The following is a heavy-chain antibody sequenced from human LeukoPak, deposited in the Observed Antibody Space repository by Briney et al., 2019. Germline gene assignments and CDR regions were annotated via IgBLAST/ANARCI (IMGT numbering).Heavy chain of an antibody. Sequence: GGSLRLSLAAPGLTFSDYYMSWIRQPPGKGREGISYISGSGGTTYYADSVQGRFTVSRDNAKNSLYLQMDSLRAEDTAVYYCVRDWNHYDTSGYYGFDYWGQGTLVTVSS. CDR2: ISGSGGTT. CDR1: GLTFSDYY. D-gene: IGHD3-22*01. J-gene: IGHJ4*02. CDR3: VRDWNHYDTSGYYGFDY. V-gene: IGHV3-11*01.